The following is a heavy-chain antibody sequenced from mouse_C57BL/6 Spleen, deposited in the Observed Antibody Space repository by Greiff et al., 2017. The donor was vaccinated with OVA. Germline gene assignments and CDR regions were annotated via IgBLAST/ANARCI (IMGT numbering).Heavy chain of an antibody. J-gene: IGHJ2*01. CDR2: IDPSDSYN. Sequence: QVQLQQPGAELVMPGASVKLSCKASGYTFTSYWMHWVKQRPGQGLEWIGEIDPSDSYNNYNQKFKGKSTMTVDKSSSTAYMQLSSLTSEDSAVYYCASLDSSGYGDYWGQGTTLTVSS. CDR3: ASLDSSGYGDY. V-gene: IGHV1-69*01. CDR1: GYTFTSYW. D-gene: IGHD3-2*02.